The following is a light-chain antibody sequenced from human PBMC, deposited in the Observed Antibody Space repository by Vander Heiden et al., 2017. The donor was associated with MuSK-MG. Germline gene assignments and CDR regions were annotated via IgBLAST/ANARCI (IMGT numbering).Light chain of an antibody. J-gene: IGKJ4*01. CDR3: QQYDNLPSLT. V-gene: IGKV1-33*01. Sequence: DIQMTQSPSSLSASVGDRVTITCQASQDITNSLNWYQQKPGRAPKLLIYDASTLEAGVPSRFRGSGSGTDFTFTISSLQPEDIATYYCQQYDNLPSLTFGGGTKVEIK. CDR2: DAS. CDR1: QDITNS.